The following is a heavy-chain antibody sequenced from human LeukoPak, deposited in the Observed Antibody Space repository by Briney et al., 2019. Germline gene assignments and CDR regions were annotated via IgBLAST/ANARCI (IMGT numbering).Heavy chain of an antibody. J-gene: IGHJ5*02. CDR2: IIPIFGTA. V-gene: IGHV1-69*13. CDR1: GGTFISYA. D-gene: IGHD4-17*01. CDR3: ARAPPLRSNWFDP. Sequence: SVKVSCKASGGTFISYAISWVRQAPGQGLEWMGGIIPIFGTANYAQKFQGRVTITADESTSTAYMELSSLRSEDTAVYYCARAPPLRSNWFDPWGQGTLVTVSS.